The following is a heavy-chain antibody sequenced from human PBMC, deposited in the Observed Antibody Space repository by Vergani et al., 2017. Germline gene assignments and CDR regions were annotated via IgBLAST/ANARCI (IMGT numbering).Heavy chain of an antibody. CDR2: ISWNSGSI. CDR3: ARDFQEVTTYYYYGMDV. D-gene: IGHD4-17*01. J-gene: IGHJ6*02. V-gene: IGHV3-9*01. Sequence: EVQLVESGGGLVQPGRSLRLSCAASGFTFDDYAMHWVRQAPGKGLEWVSGISWNSGSIGYADSVKGRFTISRDNAKNSLYLQMNSLRAEDTAVYYCARDFQEVTTYYYYGMDVWGQGTTVTVSS. CDR1: GFTFDDYA.